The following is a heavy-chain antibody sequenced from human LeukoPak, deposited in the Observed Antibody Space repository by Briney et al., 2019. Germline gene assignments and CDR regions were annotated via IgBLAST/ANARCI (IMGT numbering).Heavy chain of an antibody. J-gene: IGHJ3*02. CDR2: IKQDGSDK. Sequence: PGGSLRLSCAASGFTFSSYEINWVRQAPGKGLEWVANIKQDGSDKYYVDPLKGRFTISRDNAKNSLYLQMNSLRAEDTAVYYCARRWRSAFDIWGQGTMVTVSS. CDR1: GFTFSSYE. V-gene: IGHV3-7*01. D-gene: IGHD5-24*01. CDR3: ARRWRSAFDI.